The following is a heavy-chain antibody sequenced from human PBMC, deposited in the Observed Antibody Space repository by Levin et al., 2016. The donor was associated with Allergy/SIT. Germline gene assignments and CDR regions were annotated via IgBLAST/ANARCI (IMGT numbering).Heavy chain of an antibody. CDR2: VSHRGST. Sequence: SETLSLTCTVSGGSISSSYWSWIRQPPGKGLEWIAYVSHRGSTNYSPSLRSRVTISVDASKNQFSLRLRSVTAADTAVYFCARTTYDYDSSGWGYWGQGILVTVSS. CDR3: ARTTYDYDSSGWGY. J-gene: IGHJ4*02. V-gene: IGHV4-59*01. CDR1: GGSISSSY. D-gene: IGHD3-22*01.